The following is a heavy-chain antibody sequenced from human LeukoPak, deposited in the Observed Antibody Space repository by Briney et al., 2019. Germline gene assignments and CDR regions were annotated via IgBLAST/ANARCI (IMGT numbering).Heavy chain of an antibody. Sequence: GGSLRLSCAASGFTFSSYTMNWVRQAPGKGLEWVSSISSSGTYIYYADSVKGRFTISRDNAKNSLYLQMISLRAEDTAGYYCARDKYNSSWGQGTLVTVSS. J-gene: IGHJ4*02. D-gene: IGHD6-13*01. CDR2: ISSSGTYI. V-gene: IGHV3-21*01. CDR3: ARDKYNSS. CDR1: GFTFSSYT.